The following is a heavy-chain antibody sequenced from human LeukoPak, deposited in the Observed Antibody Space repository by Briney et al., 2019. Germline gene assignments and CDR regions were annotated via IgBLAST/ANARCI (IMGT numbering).Heavy chain of an antibody. J-gene: IGHJ4*02. CDR3: ARGTGVRYCTNGVCYTSDY. V-gene: IGHV5-51*01. Sequence: GESLKISCKGSGYSFTSYWIGWVRQMPGKGLEWMGIIYPGDSDTRYSPSFQGQVTISADKSISTAYLQWSSLKASDTAMYYCARGTGVRYCTNGVCYTSDYWGQGTLVTVSS. CDR2: IYPGDSDT. CDR1: GYSFTSYW. D-gene: IGHD2-8*01.